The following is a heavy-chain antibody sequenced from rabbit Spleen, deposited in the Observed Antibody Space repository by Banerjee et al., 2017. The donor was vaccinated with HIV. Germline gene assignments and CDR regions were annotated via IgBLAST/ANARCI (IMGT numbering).Heavy chain of an antibody. CDR1: GFSFSARDV. D-gene: IGHD8-1*01. Sequence: QEQLVESGGGLVQPEGSLTLTCKASGFSFSARDVMCWVRQAPGKGLEWIACIDTGSRDFTYYASWAKGRFTCSKTSSTTVTLQMTSLTVADTATYFCARDTGSSFSSYGMDLWGPGTLVTVS. V-gene: IGHV1S45*01. CDR2: IDTGSRDFT. CDR3: ARDTGSSFSSYGMDL. J-gene: IGHJ6*01.